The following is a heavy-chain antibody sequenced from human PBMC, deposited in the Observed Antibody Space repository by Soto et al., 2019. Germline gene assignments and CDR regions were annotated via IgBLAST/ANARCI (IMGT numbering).Heavy chain of an antibody. CDR1: GYTFTGYY. J-gene: IGHJ5*02. D-gene: IGHD4-17*01. V-gene: IGHV1-2*04. CDR2: INPDSGGT. Sequence: ASVKVSCKASGYTFTGYYMHWVRQAPGQGLEWMGWINPDSGGTNYAQKFQGWVTITTDTSISTAYMELSRLRSEDTAVYYCASLLDYGDYVFLGAGHKQVRSPMRWFDPRGKGTLGNVSS. CDR3: ASLLDYGDYVFLGAGHKQVRSPMRWFDP.